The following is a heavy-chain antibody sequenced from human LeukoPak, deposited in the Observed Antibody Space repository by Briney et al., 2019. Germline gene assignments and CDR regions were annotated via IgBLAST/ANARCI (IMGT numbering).Heavy chain of an antibody. D-gene: IGHD3-22*01. J-gene: IGHJ4*02. CDR2: ISAYNGNT. Sequence: ASVKVSCKASGYTFTSYGISWVRQAPGQGLEWMGWISAYNGNTNYAQKLQGRVTMTTDTSTSTAYMELRSLRSDDTAVYYCARDRPEITMIVVVITSTDYWGQGTLVTVSS. V-gene: IGHV1-18*01. CDR3: ARDRPEITMIVVVITSTDY. CDR1: GYTFTSYG.